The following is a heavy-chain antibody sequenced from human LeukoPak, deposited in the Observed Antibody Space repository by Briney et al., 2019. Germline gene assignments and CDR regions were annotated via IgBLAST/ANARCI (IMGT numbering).Heavy chain of an antibody. CDR2: IYYSGST. Sequence: GTLRLSCAASGFTFSSCAMSWVRQPPGKGLEWIGSIYYSGSTYYNPSLKSRVSISVDTSKNQFSLKLSSVTAADTAVYYCAQIAMEGATTFDYWGQGTLVTVSS. V-gene: IGHV4-39*01. J-gene: IGHJ4*02. CDR3: AQIAMEGATTFDY. D-gene: IGHD1-26*01. CDR1: GFTFSSCA.